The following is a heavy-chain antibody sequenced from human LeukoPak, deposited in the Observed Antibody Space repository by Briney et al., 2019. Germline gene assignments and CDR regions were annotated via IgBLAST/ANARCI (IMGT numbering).Heavy chain of an antibody. J-gene: IGHJ6*03. V-gene: IGHV3-9*03. Sequence: GGSLRLSCAASGFTFDDYAMHWVRHAPGKGLEWVSGISWNSGSIGYADSVKGRFTISRDNAKNSLYLQMNSLRAEDMALYYCAKAVGSGGDYYYMDVWGKGTTVTVSS. CDR3: AKAVGSGGDYYYMDV. CDR1: GFTFDDYA. D-gene: IGHD1-26*01. CDR2: ISWNSGSI.